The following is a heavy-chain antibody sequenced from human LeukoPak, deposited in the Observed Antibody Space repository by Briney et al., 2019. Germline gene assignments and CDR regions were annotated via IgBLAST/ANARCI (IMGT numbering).Heavy chain of an antibody. Sequence: GRSLRLSCAASGFTFSSYAMSWVRQAPGKGLEWVSAISGSGGSTYYADSVKGRFTISRDNSKNTLYLQMNSLRAEDTAVYYCAKALAARPYYYYGMDVWGQGTTVTVSS. CDR2: ISGSGGST. V-gene: IGHV3-23*01. D-gene: IGHD6-6*01. J-gene: IGHJ6*02. CDR1: GFTFSSYA. CDR3: AKALAARPYYYYGMDV.